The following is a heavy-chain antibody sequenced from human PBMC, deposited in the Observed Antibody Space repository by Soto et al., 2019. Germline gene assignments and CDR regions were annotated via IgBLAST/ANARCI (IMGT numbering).Heavy chain of an antibody. D-gene: IGHD6-6*01. CDR3: ARSEYSSPSGATYYYGMDV. CDR2: IWYDGSNK. Sequence: GGSLRLSCAASGFTFSSYGMHWVRQAPGKGLEWVAVIWYDGSNKYYADSVKGRFTISRDNSKNTLYLQMNSLRAEDTAVYYCARSEYSSPSGATYYYGMDVWGQGTTVTVSS. J-gene: IGHJ6*02. CDR1: GFTFSSYG. V-gene: IGHV3-33*01.